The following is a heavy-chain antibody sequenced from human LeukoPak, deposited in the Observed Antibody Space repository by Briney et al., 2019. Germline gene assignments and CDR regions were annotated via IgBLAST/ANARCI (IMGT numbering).Heavy chain of an antibody. J-gene: IGHJ4*02. CDR2: ISSSRSDI. V-gene: IGHV3-21*01. D-gene: IGHD6-13*01. CDR1: GFTLISYT. CDR3: VMLFMGSTNWPDY. Sequence: GGSLRLSCAASGFTLISYTMSWVRQAPGKGLEWVSTISSSRSDISYADSVRGRFTISRDNAKRCLFLQLNSLRAEDTAVYYCVMLFMGSTNWPDYWGQGTLVTVSS.